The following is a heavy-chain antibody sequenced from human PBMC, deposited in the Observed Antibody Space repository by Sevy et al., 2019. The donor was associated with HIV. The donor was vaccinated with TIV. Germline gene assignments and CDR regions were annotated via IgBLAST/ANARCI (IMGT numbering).Heavy chain of an antibody. J-gene: IGHJ4*02. CDR3: ARDGYDGSGYQRGLFDF. Sequence: ASVKVSCKASGYTFTGYYLHWVRQAPGQGLEWMGWINGHNGNTNYVQNLQGRVTMTTDTSTNTAYMELRSLRSDDTAVYYCARDGYDGSGYQRGLFDFWGQGTLVTVSS. D-gene: IGHD3-22*01. CDR1: GYTFTGYY. V-gene: IGHV1-18*04. CDR2: INGHNGNT.